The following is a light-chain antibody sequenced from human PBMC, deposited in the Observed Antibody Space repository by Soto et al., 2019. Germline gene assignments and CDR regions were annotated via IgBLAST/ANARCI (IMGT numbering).Light chain of an antibody. CDR2: GAS. CDR1: QSVSMK. J-gene: IGKJ4*01. Sequence: EIVMTQSPATLSVSPGERATLSCRASQSVSMKLAWYQQKPGQAPRLLIYGASTRATAIPASFSGSGSGTEFTLIISSLQSEDFAVYYCQQYSDWPHVTLCGGTKVGIK. CDR3: QQYSDWPHVT. V-gene: IGKV3-15*01.